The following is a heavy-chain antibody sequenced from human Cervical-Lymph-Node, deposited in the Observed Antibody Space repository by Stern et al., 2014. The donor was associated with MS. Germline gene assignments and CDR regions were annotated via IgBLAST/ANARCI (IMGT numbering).Heavy chain of an antibody. CDR3: ARDHRRFLEWLPFDY. Sequence: VQLVESGAEVKKPGASVKVSCKASGYTFTSYAMHWVRQAPGQRLEWMGWINAGDGNTKYSQKFQGRVTITRDTSASTAYMELRSLRSEDTAVYYCARDHRRFLEWLPFDYWGQGTLVIVSS. D-gene: IGHD3-3*01. J-gene: IGHJ4*02. V-gene: IGHV1-3*01. CDR1: GYTFTSYA. CDR2: INAGDGNT.